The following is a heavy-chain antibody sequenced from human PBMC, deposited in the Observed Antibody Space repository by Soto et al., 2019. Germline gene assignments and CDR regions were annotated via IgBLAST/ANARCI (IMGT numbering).Heavy chain of an antibody. J-gene: IGHJ3*02. Sequence: GASVKVSCKASGYTFTSYGISWVRQAPGQGLEWMGWISAYNGNTNYAQKLQGRVTMTTDTSTSTAYMELRSLRSDDTAVYYCASTGNDGDDEGHAFDSWGQGTMVTVSS. CDR2: ISAYNGNT. V-gene: IGHV1-18*04. CDR3: ASTGNDGDDEGHAFDS. CDR1: GYTFTSYG. D-gene: IGHD4-17*01.